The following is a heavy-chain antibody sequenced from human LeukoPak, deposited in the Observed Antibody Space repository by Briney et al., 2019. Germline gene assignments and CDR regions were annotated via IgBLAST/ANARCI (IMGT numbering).Heavy chain of an antibody. CDR2: ISYDGSNK. Sequence: PGGSLRLSCAASGFTVSLNFMNWVRQAPGKGLEWVAVISYDGSNKYYADSVKGRFTISRDNSKNTLYLQMNSLRAEDTAVYYCARDWGLRIPQSVWGQGTLVTVSS. CDR3: ARDWGLRIPQSV. D-gene: IGHD3-16*01. CDR1: GFTVSLNF. V-gene: IGHV3-30-3*01. J-gene: IGHJ4*02.